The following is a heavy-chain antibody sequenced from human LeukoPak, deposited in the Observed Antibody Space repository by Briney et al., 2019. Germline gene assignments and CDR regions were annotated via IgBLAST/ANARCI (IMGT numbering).Heavy chain of an antibody. CDR1: GFTVSSNY. CDR3: ARAASVAGTYALNH. V-gene: IGHV3-66*01. Sequence: PGGSLRLSCAVSGFTVSSNYMSWVRQAPGKGLEWVSVIYGGGSTYYADSVKGRFTISRDNSKNTLYLQMNSLRAEDTAVYYCARAASVAGTYALNHWGQGTLVTVFS. D-gene: IGHD6-19*01. J-gene: IGHJ4*02. CDR2: IYGGGST.